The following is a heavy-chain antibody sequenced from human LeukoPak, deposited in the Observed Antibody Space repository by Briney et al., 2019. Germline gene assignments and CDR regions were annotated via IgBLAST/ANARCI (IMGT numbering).Heavy chain of an antibody. V-gene: IGHV5-51*01. J-gene: IGHJ1*01. CDR1: GYSFTSYW. CDR3: ARRSAPGWFGDGGDEYFQH. D-gene: IGHD3-10*01. Sequence: LGESLKISCKGSGYSFTSYWIGWVRQMPGKGLEWMGIIYPGDSDTRYSPSFQGQVTISADKSISTAYLQWSSLKASDTAMYYCARRSAPGWFGDGGDEYFQHWGQGTLVTVSS. CDR2: IYPGDSDT.